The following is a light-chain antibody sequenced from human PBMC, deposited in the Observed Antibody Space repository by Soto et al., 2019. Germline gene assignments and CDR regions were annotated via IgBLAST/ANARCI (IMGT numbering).Light chain of an antibody. J-gene: IGKJ2*01. V-gene: IGKV1-6*01. Sequence: AIQMTQSPSSLSASVGDRVTITLRASQDIKNELGWYQQELGKATKLLIYAASSLQNGVPSRFSVSGSGTDFTLTISSLQPEDVATYYCLQDSNYPRTVGQGPKLEIK. CDR1: QDIKNE. CDR2: AAS. CDR3: LQDSNYPRT.